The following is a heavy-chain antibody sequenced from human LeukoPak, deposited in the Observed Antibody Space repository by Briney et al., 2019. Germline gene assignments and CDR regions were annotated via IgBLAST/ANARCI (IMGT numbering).Heavy chain of an antibody. J-gene: IGHJ6*02. CDR2: IGGGSDYI. V-gene: IGHV3-21*01. D-gene: IGHD3-9*01. Sequence: GGSLRLSCAVSGSTFNTYSMNWVRQAPGKGLEWVSSIGGGSDYIYYADSVKGRFSISRDNARNSLYLQMISLRAEDTALYYCASNTISLGPYYYYGMDVWGQGTTVTVSS. CDR1: GSTFNTYS. CDR3: ASNTISLGPYYYYGMDV.